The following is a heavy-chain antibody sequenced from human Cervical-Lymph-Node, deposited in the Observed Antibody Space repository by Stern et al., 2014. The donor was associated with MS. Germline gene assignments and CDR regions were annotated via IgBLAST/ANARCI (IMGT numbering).Heavy chain of an antibody. J-gene: IGHJ4*02. V-gene: IGHV7-4-1*02. CDR2: LNTKTGNP. D-gene: IGHD3-16*01. Sequence: QVQLVQSGSELKKPGASVNVSCTAAGYIFTAYAMNWVRQAPGQWLECLGRLNTKTGNPTYAQGFTGRFVFSFDTSVSKAVLQIKSLKAEDTAVYYCARGSDGAAMPYWGQGSLVTVSS. CDR1: GYIFTAYA. CDR3: ARGSDGAAMPY.